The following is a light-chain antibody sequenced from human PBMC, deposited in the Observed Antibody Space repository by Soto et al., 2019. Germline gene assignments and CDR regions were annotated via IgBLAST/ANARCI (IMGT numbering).Light chain of an antibody. CDR1: QGISTY. CDR2: DAS. V-gene: IGKV1-9*01. CDR3: QQLNSYPPWT. Sequence: DIQLTQSPSFLSASVGDRVTITCRASQGISTYLAWYQQKPGKAPKLLIYDASTLQSGVPSRFSGSGSGTDFTLTISSLQPEDFATYYCQQLNSYPPWTFGQGTKVEIK. J-gene: IGKJ1*01.